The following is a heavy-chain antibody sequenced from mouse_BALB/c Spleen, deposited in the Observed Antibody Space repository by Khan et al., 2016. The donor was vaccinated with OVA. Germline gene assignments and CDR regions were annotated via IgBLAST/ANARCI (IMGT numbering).Heavy chain of an antibody. J-gene: IGHJ2*01. CDR1: GYSITSDYA. Sequence: EVQLQESGPGLLKPSQSLSLTCTVTGYSITSDYAWNWIRQFPGNKLERMAYIGYSGSPTYNPSLKSRISFTRDTSKNQFFLQLTSLTTEDTATYYCARGRLLLRYPGYFDYWGQGTTLTVSS. CDR3: ARGRLLLRYPGYFDY. CDR2: IGYSGSP. V-gene: IGHV3-2*02. D-gene: IGHD1-1*01.